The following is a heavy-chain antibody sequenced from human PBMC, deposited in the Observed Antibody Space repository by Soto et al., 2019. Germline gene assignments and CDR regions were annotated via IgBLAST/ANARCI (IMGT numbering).Heavy chain of an antibody. CDR3: ARVYILGAGSSYGMDV. J-gene: IGHJ6*02. CDR1: GYNFSSHG. D-gene: IGHD1-26*01. Sequence: QAQLVQSGAEVKKPGASGKVSCKASGYNFSSHGISWVRQAPGKGLEGMGRISAHNGNTDYEQRLQGRVTMTTDTSTSTVYMELRSLRSDDAAVYYCARVYILGAGSSYGMDVWGQGTTVTVSS. V-gene: IGHV1-18*01. CDR2: ISAHNGNT.